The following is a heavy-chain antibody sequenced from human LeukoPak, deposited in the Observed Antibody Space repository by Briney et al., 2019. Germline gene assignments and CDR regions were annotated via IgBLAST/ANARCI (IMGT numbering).Heavy chain of an antibody. D-gene: IGHD6-13*01. V-gene: IGHV4-39*01. J-gene: IGHJ4*02. CDR2: IYYSGSP. CDR1: GGSISSSSYY. CDR3: ARVYSSSWYSQRGVISYFDY. Sequence: SETLSLTCTVSGGSISSSSYYWGWIRQPPGKGLEWIGSIYYSGSPNYNPSLKSRVTISVDTSKNQVSLKLNSVTAADTAVYYCARVYSSSWYSQRGVISYFDYWGQGTLVTVSS.